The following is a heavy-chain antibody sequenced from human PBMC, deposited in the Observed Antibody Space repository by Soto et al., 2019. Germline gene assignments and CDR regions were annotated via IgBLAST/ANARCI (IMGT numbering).Heavy chain of an antibody. CDR3: AKDLYSSSSGPYNWFDP. CDR1: GFTFSSYA. D-gene: IGHD6-6*01. V-gene: IGHV3-23*01. CDR2: ISGSGGST. J-gene: IGHJ5*02. Sequence: GSLRLSCAASGFTFSSYAMSWVRQAPGKGLEWVSAISGSGGSTYYADSVKGRFTISRDNSKNTLYLQMNSLRAEDTAVYYCAKDLYSSSSGPYNWFDPWGQGTLVTVS.